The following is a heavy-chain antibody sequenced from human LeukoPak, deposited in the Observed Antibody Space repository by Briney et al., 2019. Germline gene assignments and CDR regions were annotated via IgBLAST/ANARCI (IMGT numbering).Heavy chain of an antibody. V-gene: IGHV4-59*11. D-gene: IGHD6-6*01. CDR3: ARTEYSTSSIYYYYNYMAV. J-gene: IGHJ6*03. CDR2: IYYSGST. Sequence: PSETLSLTCTVSGGSINSHYWSWIRQPPGKGLEWIGHIYYSGSTIYNPSLKSRVTISVDTSKNQFSLKLTSVTAADTAVYFCARTEYSTSSIYYYYNYMAVWGNGTTVTVSS. CDR1: GGSINSHY.